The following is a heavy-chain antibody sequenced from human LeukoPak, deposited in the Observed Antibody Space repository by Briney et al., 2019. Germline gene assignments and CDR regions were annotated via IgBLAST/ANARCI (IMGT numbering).Heavy chain of an antibody. CDR1: GFWFDGFW. V-gene: IGHV3-23*01. CDR3: AKGAHIVVVPAATFQH. D-gene: IGHD2-2*01. Sequence: GGSLRLSCVASGFWFDGFWMSWVRQAPGKGLEWVSAISGSGGSTYYADSVKGRFTISRDNSKNTLYLQMNSLGAEDTAVYYCAKGAHIVVVPAATFQHWGQGTLVTVSS. CDR2: ISGSGGST. J-gene: IGHJ1*01.